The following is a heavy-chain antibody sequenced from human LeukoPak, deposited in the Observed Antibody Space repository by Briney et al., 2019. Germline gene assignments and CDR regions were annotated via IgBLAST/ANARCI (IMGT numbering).Heavy chain of an antibody. CDR2: IGGSGSYT. V-gene: IGHV3-23*01. CDR3: ARDWYDY. D-gene: IGHD6-13*01. J-gene: IGHJ4*02. Sequence: GGSLRLSCAASGFTFSTYAMIWVRQAPGKGLEWVSVIGGSGSYTYYADSVKGRFTISRDNSKDTLYLQMNSLRPEDTAVYYCARDWYDYRGEGTLVTVSS. CDR1: GFTFSTYA.